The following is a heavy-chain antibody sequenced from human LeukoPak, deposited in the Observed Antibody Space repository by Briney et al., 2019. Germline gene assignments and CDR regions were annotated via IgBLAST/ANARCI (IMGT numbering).Heavy chain of an antibody. CDR2: INAGNGNT. Sequence: ASVKVSCKASGYTFTSYAMHWVRQAPGQRLEWMGWINAGNGNTKYSQKFQGRVTITRDTSASTAYMGLSSLRSEDTAVYYCARASVDDAFDIWGQGTMVTVSS. J-gene: IGHJ3*02. V-gene: IGHV1-3*01. CDR1: GYTFTSYA. D-gene: IGHD5-12*01. CDR3: ARASVDDAFDI.